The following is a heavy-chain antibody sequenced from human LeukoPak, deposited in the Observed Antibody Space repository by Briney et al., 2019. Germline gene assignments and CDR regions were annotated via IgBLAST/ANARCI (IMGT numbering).Heavy chain of an antibody. V-gene: IGHV4-59*11. D-gene: IGHD5-12*01. CDR1: GVSISSHY. CDR2: FFYSGST. J-gene: IGHJ3*02. CDR3: ARDNSGYPWI. Sequence: SETLSLTCTVSGVSISSHYWSWIRQPPGKGLEWIGCFFYSGSTNYNPSLKSRVTISVDTSKNQFSLKLSSVTTADTAVYYCARDNSGYPWIWGQGTMVTVSS.